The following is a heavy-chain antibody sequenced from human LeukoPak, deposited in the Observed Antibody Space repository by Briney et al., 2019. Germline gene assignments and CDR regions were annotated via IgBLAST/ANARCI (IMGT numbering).Heavy chain of an antibody. CDR3: ARDRAWNYFDY. V-gene: IGHV3-30*03. Sequence: PGGSLRLSCAASGFTFSSHGMHWVRQAPGKGLEWVAVISFDGGNKYYADSVKGRFTISRDNSKNTLYLQMDSLRAEDTAVYYCARDRAWNYFDYWGQGTLVTVSS. CDR2: ISFDGGNK. D-gene: IGHD3-3*01. CDR1: GFTFSSHG. J-gene: IGHJ4*02.